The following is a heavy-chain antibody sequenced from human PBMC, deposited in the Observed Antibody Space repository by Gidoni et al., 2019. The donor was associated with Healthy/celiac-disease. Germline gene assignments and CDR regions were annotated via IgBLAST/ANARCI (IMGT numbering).Heavy chain of an antibody. V-gene: IGHV3-9*01. CDR3: AKDRGIVATTIDY. CDR1: GFTFDDYA. J-gene: IGHJ4*02. Sequence: EVQLVASGGGLVQPGRSLRLSCAASGFTFDDYAMHWVRQAPGKGLEWVSGISWNSGSIGYADSVKGRFTISRDNAKNSLYLQMNSLRAEDTALYYCAKDRGIVATTIDYWGQGTLVTVSS. D-gene: IGHD5-12*01. CDR2: ISWNSGSI.